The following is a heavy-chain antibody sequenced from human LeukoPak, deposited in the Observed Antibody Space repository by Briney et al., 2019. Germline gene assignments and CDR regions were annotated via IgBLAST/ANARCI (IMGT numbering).Heavy chain of an antibody. CDR2: IHRTGST. J-gene: IGHJ4*02. CDR1: NGSICSYY. D-gene: IGHD2-2*01. CDR3: AREGARDDFVVVAAALDF. V-gene: IGHV4-4*07. Sequence: SETLSLTCTVSNGSICSYYWTWIRQPAGKGLEWIGRIHRTGSTNYNPSLTSRVIMSVDTSKNQFSLRLTSLTAADTAVYYCAREGARDDFVVVAAALDFWGLGTLVTVSS.